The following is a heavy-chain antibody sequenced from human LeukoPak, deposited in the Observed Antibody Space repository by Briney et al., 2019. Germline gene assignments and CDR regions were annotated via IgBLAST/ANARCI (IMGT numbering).Heavy chain of an antibody. Sequence: GESLKISCEGSGYSFTSYWIGWVRQMPGKGLEWMGIIYPGDSDTRYSSSFQGQVTISADKSISTAYLQWSSLKASDTAMYYSARAYILTGYPDYWGQGTRVTVSS. CDR2: IYPGDSDT. D-gene: IGHD3-9*01. J-gene: IGHJ4*02. V-gene: IGHV5-51*01. CDR1: GYSFTSYW. CDR3: ARAYILTGYPDY.